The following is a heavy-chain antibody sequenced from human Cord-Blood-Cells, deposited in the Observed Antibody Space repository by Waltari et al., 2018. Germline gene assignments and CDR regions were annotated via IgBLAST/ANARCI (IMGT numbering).Heavy chain of an antibody. CDR3: ARHADYYGSGSYYPYYFDY. Sequence: QVQLQESGPGLVKPSETLSLTCTVSGGSISSYYWSWIRQPPGKGLEWIGYIYYSGGTNYNPSRKSRFTISVDTAKNQFSLKLSSVTAADTAVYYCARHADYYGSGSYYPYYFDYWGQGTLVTVSS. CDR1: GGSISSYY. V-gene: IGHV4-59*08. CDR2: IYYSGGT. J-gene: IGHJ4*02. D-gene: IGHD3-10*01.